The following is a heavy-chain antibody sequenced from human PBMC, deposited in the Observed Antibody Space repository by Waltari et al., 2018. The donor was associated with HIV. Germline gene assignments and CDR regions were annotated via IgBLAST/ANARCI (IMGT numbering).Heavy chain of an antibody. CDR2: ITRGSSYL. CDR1: GFHSHPFT. V-gene: IGHV3-21*02. Sequence: EVRLVESGGGLVKPGVSLTLSCPASGFHSHPFTLPWVRLAPSKGLEWVSSITRGSSYLYYSDAVKGRFTVSRDNAKNSLFLQLKALTAEDTALYFCVRDRTSVTTGDFDSWGQGVPVTVSS. CDR3: VRDRTSVTTGDFDS. J-gene: IGHJ4*02. D-gene: IGHD1-1*01.